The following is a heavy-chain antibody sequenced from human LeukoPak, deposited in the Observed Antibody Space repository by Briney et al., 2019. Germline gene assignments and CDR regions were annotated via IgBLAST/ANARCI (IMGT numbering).Heavy chain of an antibody. V-gene: IGHV5-51*01. D-gene: IGHD1-26*01. J-gene: IGHJ4*02. CDR1: GYSFTSYW. Sequence: GESLMISCKGSGYSFTSYWIGGVGQMPGKGLDGMGIIYPGDSDTRYSPSFQGQVPISANKSITTAYLQWSSLKASDTAMYYCARRIVGATGIDYWGQGTLVTVSS. CDR2: IYPGDSDT. CDR3: ARRIVGATGIDY.